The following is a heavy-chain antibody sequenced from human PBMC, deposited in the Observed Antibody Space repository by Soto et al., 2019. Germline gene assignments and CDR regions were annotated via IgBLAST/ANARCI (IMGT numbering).Heavy chain of an antibody. Sequence: SETLSLTCTVSGGSISSYYWSWIRQPAGKGLEWIGRIYTSGSTNYNPSLKSRVTMSVDTSKNQFSLKLSSVTAADTAVYYGARDQGDWFIYGMDVWGQGTTVTVSS. CDR2: IYTSGST. V-gene: IGHV4-4*07. CDR3: ARDQGDWFIYGMDV. J-gene: IGHJ6*02. D-gene: IGHD3-9*01. CDR1: GGSISSYY.